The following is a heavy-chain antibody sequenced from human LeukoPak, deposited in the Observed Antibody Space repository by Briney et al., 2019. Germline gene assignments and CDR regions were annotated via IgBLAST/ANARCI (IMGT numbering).Heavy chain of an antibody. CDR2: ISGSGGST. D-gene: IGHD2-8*01. CDR3: AKADPLRYCTNGVCYDFDY. CDR1: GFTFSSYA. Sequence: GGSLRLSCAASGFTFSSYAMHWVRQAPGKGLEWVSAISGSGGSTYYADSVKGRFTISRDNSKNTLYLQMNSLRAEDTAVYYCAKADPLRYCTNGVCYDFDYWGQGTLVTVSS. J-gene: IGHJ4*02. V-gene: IGHV3-23*01.